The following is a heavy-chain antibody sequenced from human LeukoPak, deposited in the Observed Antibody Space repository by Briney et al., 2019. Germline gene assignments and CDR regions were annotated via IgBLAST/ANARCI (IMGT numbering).Heavy chain of an antibody. CDR3: ARGGLGSWTFDS. Sequence: GGSLRLSCAASGFTFSSYSMNWVRQAPGKGLEWLSYISSSGSTIHYTDSVKGRFTISRDNAKYSLYLQMDSLRAEDTALYYCARGGLGSWTFDSWGQGTLVTVSS. V-gene: IGHV3-48*04. D-gene: IGHD1-26*01. CDR1: GFTFSSYS. CDR2: ISSSGSTI. J-gene: IGHJ4*02.